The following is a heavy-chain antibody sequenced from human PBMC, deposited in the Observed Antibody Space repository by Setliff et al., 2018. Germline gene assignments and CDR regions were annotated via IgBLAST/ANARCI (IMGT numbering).Heavy chain of an antibody. CDR3: ARASRFATIVWKGDYYMDV. J-gene: IGHJ6*03. V-gene: IGHV7-4-1*02. D-gene: IGHD3-16*02. CDR2: INTNTGNP. Sequence: ASVKVSCKASGYTFRSYAMNWVRQAPGQGLEWMGWINTNTGNPTYAQGFTGRFVFSLDTSVNTAYLQISSLKPEDTVMYYCARASRFATIVWKGDYYMDVWGKGTTVTGLL. CDR1: GYTFRSYA.